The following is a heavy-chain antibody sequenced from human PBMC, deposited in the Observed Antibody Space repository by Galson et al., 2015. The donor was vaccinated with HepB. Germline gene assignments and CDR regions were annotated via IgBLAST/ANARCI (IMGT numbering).Heavy chain of an antibody. CDR1: GFIFSNAW. J-gene: IGHJ3*02. V-gene: IGHV3-15*01. CDR3: ATILLVPVPSAKKNDVFDI. CDR2: IKSNLVGGTT. D-gene: IGHD2-15*01. Sequence: SLRLSCAASGFIFSNAWMTWVRQTPGKGLEWVGRIKSNLVGGTTDYAASVKGRFIISRDDSQSTMYLEMNSLKSEDTAVYHCATILLVPVPSAKKNDVFDIGGQGTMVTVS.